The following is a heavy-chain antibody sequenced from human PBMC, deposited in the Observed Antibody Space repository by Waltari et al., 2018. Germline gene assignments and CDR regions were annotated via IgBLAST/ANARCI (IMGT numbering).Heavy chain of an antibody. Sequence: QVQLVQSGAEVKTPGASVTVSCKASGSTFTSYDIHWGRQATGQGLEWMGWMNPNSGNTGYAQKFQGRVTMTRNTSISTAYMELSSLRSEDTAVYYCARSSPQWLVPNWGQGTLVTVSS. V-gene: IGHV1-8*01. CDR2: MNPNSGNT. CDR1: GSTFTSYD. CDR3: ARSSPQWLVPN. D-gene: IGHD6-19*01. J-gene: IGHJ4*02.